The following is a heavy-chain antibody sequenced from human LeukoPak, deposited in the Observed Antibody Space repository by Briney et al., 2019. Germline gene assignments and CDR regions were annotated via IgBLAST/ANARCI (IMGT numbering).Heavy chain of an antibody. J-gene: IGHJ4*02. D-gene: IGHD3-10*01. Sequence: PGGSLRLSCSASGFSFSTFAMHWVRQAPGKGLEYVSTISGDGGSTYYADSVKGRFTISRDNSRNTLFLQMSSLRAEDTAVYYCVKDRGQGYYFDYWGQGTLVTVCS. CDR3: VKDRGQGYYFDY. V-gene: IGHV3-64D*06. CDR1: GFSFSTFA. CDR2: ISGDGGST.